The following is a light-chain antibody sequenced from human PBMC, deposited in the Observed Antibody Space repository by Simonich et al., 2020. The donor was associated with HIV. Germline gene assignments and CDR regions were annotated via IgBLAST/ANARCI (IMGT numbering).Light chain of an antibody. Sequence: FMLTQPHSVSESPGKTVTISCPRSSGSIASNYVQWYQQRPGSAPTTVIYEDNQRPSGVPDRFSGSIDSSSNSASLTISGLKTEDEADYYCQSYDSSNQGVFGGGTKLTVL. CDR3: QSYDSSNQGV. CDR1: SGSIASNY. J-gene: IGLJ3*02. V-gene: IGLV6-57*03. CDR2: EDN.